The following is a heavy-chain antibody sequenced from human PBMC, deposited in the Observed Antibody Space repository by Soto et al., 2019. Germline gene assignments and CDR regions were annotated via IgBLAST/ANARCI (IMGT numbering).Heavy chain of an antibody. CDR2: IRARGGSS. CDR3: AKGSIEYSASVDN. D-gene: IGHD5-12*01. Sequence: DVQLLESGGGLVQPGGSLRLSCAASGFSFSSYAMVWVRQAPGKGLEWVAVIRARGGSSYFADSVKGRFTLSRDNSKNGLSLEMNSLIAEDTAIYFCAKGSIEYSASVDNWGQGTLVVVSS. CDR1: GFSFSSYA. V-gene: IGHV3-23*01. J-gene: IGHJ4*02.